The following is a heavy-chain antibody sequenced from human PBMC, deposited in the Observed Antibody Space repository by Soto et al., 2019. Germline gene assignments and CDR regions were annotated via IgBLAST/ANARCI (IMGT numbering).Heavy chain of an antibody. J-gene: IGHJ3*01. CDR1: GFTFDDYA. CDR3: AKRFFPITDPDAFDV. V-gene: IGHV3-9*01. CDR2: ISWNSDRL. D-gene: IGHD1-20*01. Sequence: DVQLVESGGGLVQPGRSLRLSCAASGFTFDDYAMHWVRQAPGEGLEWVSGISWNSDRLGYADSVKGRFTISRDNAKTSLYVQMNSLSAEDTALYYCAKRFFPITDPDAFDVWGHGTMVTVSS.